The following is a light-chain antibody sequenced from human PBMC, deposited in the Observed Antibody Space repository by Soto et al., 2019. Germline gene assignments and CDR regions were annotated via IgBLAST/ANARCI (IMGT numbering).Light chain of an antibody. CDR2: GAS. CDR1: QSVSSAY. J-gene: IGKJ1*01. V-gene: IGKV3-20*01. Sequence: EIVLTQSPGTLSLSPGERATLSCRASQSVSSAYLVWYQQKPGQAPRLLMYGASSRATGIPDSFSGSGSGPDFALTISGLEPGDGEGYYCPHYGSSWTFGQGTKVEIK. CDR3: PHYGSSWT.